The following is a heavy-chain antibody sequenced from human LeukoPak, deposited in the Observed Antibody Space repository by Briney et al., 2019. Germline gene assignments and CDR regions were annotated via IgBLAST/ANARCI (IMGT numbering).Heavy chain of an antibody. CDR2: IRYDGSNK. D-gene: IGHD2-2*02. CDR3: AKGWYCSSTSCYTGRDFEY. Sequence: PGGSLRLSCAASGFTFSSYGMHWVRQAPGKGLEWVAFIRYDGSNKYYADSVKGRFTISRDNSKNTLYLQMNSLRAEDTAVYYCAKGWYCSSTSCYTGRDFEYWGQGTLVTVSS. J-gene: IGHJ4*02. CDR1: GFTFSSYG. V-gene: IGHV3-30*02.